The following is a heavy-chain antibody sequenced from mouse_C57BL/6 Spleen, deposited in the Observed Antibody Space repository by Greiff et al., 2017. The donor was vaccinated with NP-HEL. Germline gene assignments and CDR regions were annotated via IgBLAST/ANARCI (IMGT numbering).Heavy chain of an antibody. Sequence: EVMLVESGGGLVKPGGSLKLSCAASGFTFSSYAMSWVRQTPEKRLEWVATISDGGSYTYYPDNVKGRFTISRDNAKNNLYLQMSHLKSEDTAMYYCERGFSYCGNPAWFAYWGQGTLVTVSA. CDR1: GFTFSSYA. J-gene: IGHJ3*01. V-gene: IGHV5-4*03. CDR3: ERGFSYCGNPAWFAY. CDR2: ISDGGSYT. D-gene: IGHD2-1*01.